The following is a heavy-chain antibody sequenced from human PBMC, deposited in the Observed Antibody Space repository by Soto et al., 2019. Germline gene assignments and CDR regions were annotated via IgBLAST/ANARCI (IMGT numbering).Heavy chain of an antibody. V-gene: IGHV4-59*08. J-gene: IGHJ4*02. CDR1: GGSISSYY. D-gene: IGHD3-10*01. CDR2: IYYSGST. CDR3: ARHDGSRNFDY. Sequence: PSETLSLTCTVSGGSISSYYWSWIRQPPGKGLEWIGYIYYSGSTNYNPSLKSRVTISVDTSKNQFSLKLSSVTAADTAVYYCARHDGSRNFDYWGQGTLVTVS.